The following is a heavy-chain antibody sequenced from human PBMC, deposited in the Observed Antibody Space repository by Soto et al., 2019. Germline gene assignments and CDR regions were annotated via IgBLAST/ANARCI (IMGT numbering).Heavy chain of an antibody. V-gene: IGHV4-34*01. CDR3: ERAGSSIAARQYFDY. Sequence: SETLSLTCAVYGGSFSGYYWSWIRQPPGKGLEWIGEINHSGSTNYNPSLKSRVTISVDTSKNQFSLKLSSVTAADTAVYYCERAGSSIAARQYFDYWGQGTRVTVSS. CDR2: INHSGST. J-gene: IGHJ4*02. CDR1: GGSFSGYY. D-gene: IGHD6-6*01.